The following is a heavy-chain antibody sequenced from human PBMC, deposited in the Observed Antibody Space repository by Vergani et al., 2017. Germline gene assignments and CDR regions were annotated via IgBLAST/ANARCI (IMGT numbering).Heavy chain of an antibody. CDR3: ARDLEVAAAIDY. CDR1: GGTFSSYA. V-gene: IGHV1-69*04. J-gene: IGHJ4*02. CDR2: IIPILGIA. Sequence: QVQLVQSGAEVKKPGSSVKVSCKASGGTFSSYAISWVRQAPGQGLEWMGRIIPILGIANYAQKVQGRVTITADKSTSTAYMELSSLRSEDTAVYYCARDLEVAAAIDYWGQGTLVTVSS. D-gene: IGHD6-13*01.